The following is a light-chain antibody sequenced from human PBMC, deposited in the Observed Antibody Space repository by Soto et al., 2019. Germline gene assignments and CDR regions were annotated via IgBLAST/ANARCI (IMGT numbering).Light chain of an antibody. CDR3: QQLNSSPIT. V-gene: IGKV1-9*01. Sequence: DIQLTQSPSFLSASVGDRVTITCRASQGITSYLAWYQQKPGQAPKLLIYAASTLQSGVPSRFSGSGSGTAFTLTISSLQPEDFTTCYCQQLNSSPITFGQGTKLEVK. J-gene: IGKJ2*01. CDR1: QGITSY. CDR2: AAS.